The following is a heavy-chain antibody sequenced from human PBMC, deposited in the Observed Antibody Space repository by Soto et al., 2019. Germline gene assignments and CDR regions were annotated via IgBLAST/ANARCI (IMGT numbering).Heavy chain of an antibody. J-gene: IGHJ4*02. D-gene: IGHD3-10*01. V-gene: IGHV3-30-3*01. CDR3: ARDYYGSGSYYNSDYFDY. CDR1: GFTFSSYA. Sequence: GGSLRLGCAASGFTFSSYAMHWVRQAPGKGLEWVAVISYDGSNKYYADSVKGRFTISRDNSKNTLYLQMNSLRAEDTAVYYCARDYYGSGSYYNSDYFDYWGQGTLVTVS. CDR2: ISYDGSNK.